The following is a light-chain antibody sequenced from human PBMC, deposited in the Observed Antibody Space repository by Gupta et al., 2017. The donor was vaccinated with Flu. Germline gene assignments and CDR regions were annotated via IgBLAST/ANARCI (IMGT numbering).Light chain of an antibody. CDR2: EVS. CDR1: NTDVGGYNY. J-gene: IGLJ2*01. V-gene: IGLV2-14*01. CDR3: SSYTSSSTVV. Sequence: QSALTQPASVSGSPGQSITISCTGSNTDVGGYNYVSWYQYHPGKAPKRMSYEVSNRPSGVSNRVSGSKSGSTASLTISGLQAEDEGEYYCSSYTSSSTVVFGGGTKMTVI.